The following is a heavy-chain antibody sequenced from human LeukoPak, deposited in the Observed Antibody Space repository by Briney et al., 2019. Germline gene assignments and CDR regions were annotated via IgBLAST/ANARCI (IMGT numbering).Heavy chain of an antibody. CDR2: IYYSGST. CDR3: ARGIFRRASREPYYFDY. Sequence: PSQTLSLTCTVSGGSISSGDYYWSWIRQPPGKGLEWIGYIYYSGSTYYNPSLKSRVTISVDTSKNQFSLKLSSVTAADTAVYYCARGIFRRASREPYYFDYWGQGTLVTVSS. J-gene: IGHJ4*02. V-gene: IGHV4-30-4*01. D-gene: IGHD3-3*02. CDR1: GGSISSGDYY.